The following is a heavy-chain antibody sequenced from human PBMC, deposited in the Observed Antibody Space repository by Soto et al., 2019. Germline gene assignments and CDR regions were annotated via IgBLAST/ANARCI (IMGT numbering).Heavy chain of an antibody. V-gene: IGHV4-39*07. CDR2: IFYSGFT. CDR3: ARARATIAAAAIFDC. D-gene: IGHD6-13*01. J-gene: IGHJ4*02. CDR1: GHSISSSNYY. Sequence: SETLSLTCTVSGHSISSSNYYWGWIRQPPGKGLEWIGSIFYSGFTYYNPSLKSRLTISVDKSKNQFSLKLTSVTAADTAVYYCARARATIAAAAIFDCWGQGTLVTVSS.